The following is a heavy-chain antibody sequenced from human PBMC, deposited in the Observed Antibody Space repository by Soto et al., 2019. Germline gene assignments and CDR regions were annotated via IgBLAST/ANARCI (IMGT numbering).Heavy chain of an antibody. Sequence: QVQLQESGPGLVKPSETLSLTCTVSGGSVNTASYFWSWIRQPPGKGLEWIGYVFYTGNTKYNSSLESRVTISVDPSKNQFSLRLTSVTAADTAMYYCARAASTSCYSYTRGCHFYGLDVWGQGTTVTVSS. D-gene: IGHD2-2*01. V-gene: IGHV4-61*01. CDR2: VFYTGNT. CDR1: GGSVNTASYF. J-gene: IGHJ6*02. CDR3: ARAASTSCYSYTRGCHFYGLDV.